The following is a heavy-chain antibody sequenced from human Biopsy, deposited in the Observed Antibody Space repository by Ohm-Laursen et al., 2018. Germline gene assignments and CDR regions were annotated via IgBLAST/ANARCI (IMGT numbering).Heavy chain of an antibody. CDR3: AKDRYNYTPIGGFSMDV. V-gene: IGHV3-30*18. D-gene: IGHD5-18*01. J-gene: IGHJ6*02. CDR1: GFSFSSYG. CDR2: IFYDGSNT. Sequence: SLRLSCTASGFSFSSYGMHWVRQAPGKGLEWVAFIFYDGSNTYYADSVKGRFTISRDNSRDTLYLQMSSLRAEDTAAYYCAKDRYNYTPIGGFSMDVWGQGTTVTVSS.